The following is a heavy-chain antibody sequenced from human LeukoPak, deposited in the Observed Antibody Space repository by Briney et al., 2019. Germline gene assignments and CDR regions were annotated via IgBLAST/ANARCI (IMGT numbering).Heavy chain of an antibody. V-gene: IGHV3-30-3*01. D-gene: IGHD6-25*01. CDR3: ARGASSSGHNAGGY. CDR1: GFTFSSYA. Sequence: GGSLRLSCAASGFTFSSYAMQWVRQAPGRGRVWVAVISYDGSNKYYADSVKGRFTISRDNSKNTLYLQMNSLRAEDTAVYYCARGASSSGHNAGGYWGQGTLVTVSS. CDR2: ISYDGSNK. J-gene: IGHJ4*02.